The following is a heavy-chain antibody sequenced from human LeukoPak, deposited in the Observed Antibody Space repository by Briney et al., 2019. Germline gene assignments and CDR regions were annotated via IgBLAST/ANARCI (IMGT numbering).Heavy chain of an antibody. CDR1: GGSISTYY. V-gene: IGHV4-59*01. Sequence: SETLSLTCTVSGGSISTYYWSWIRQSPGKGLEWIGYIYYSGSTTYNPSLKSRVTISVDTSKNQISLKLSSVTAADTAVYYCARSPANYDFWSGSTAPDTFDIWGRGTMVTVSS. D-gene: IGHD3-3*01. J-gene: IGHJ3*02. CDR2: IYYSGST. CDR3: ARSPANYDFWSGSTAPDTFDI.